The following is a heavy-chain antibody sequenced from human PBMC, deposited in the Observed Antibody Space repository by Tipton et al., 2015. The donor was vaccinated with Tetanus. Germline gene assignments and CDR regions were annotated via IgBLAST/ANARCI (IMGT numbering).Heavy chain of an antibody. Sequence: TLSLTCTIYGGSFSGYYWSWIRQPPGRGLEWIGEIHPSGITTCNLSLESRVTLSQDTSKSQFSLKLNSVTAADTAVYYCARGVDRTKAGIDWGQGTLVTVSS. V-gene: IGHV4-34*01. CDR2: IHPSGIT. J-gene: IGHJ4*02. CDR3: ARGVDRTKAGID. D-gene: IGHD5-12*01. CDR1: GGSFSGYY.